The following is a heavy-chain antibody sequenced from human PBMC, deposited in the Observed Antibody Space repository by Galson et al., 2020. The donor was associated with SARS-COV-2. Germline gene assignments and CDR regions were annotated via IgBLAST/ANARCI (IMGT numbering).Heavy chain of an antibody. CDR2: IHYSGGT. CDR1: GGSINNYF. J-gene: IGHJ4*02. Sequence: SETLSLTCTVSGGSINNYFWSWIRQPPGTGLEWIGYIHYSGGTNYNPSLKSRVTMSVDTSKNQFSLKLRSVTAADTAVYYCARYCSDADCFSVDYWGQGALVTVSS. V-gene: IGHV4-59*12. D-gene: IGHD2-15*01. CDR3: ARYCSDADCFSVDY.